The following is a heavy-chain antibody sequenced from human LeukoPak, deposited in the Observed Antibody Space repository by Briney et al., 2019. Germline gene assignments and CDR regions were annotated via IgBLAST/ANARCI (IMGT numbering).Heavy chain of an antibody. Sequence: GESLKISCKGSGYSFTSYWIGWVRQMPGKGLEWMGIIYPGDSDTRYSPSFQGQVTISADKSISTAYLQWSSLKASDTAMYYWTRLIAVAGTDSTRHFDYWGQGTLVTVSS. V-gene: IGHV5-51*01. J-gene: IGHJ4*02. CDR1: GYSFTSYW. CDR3: TRLIAVAGTDSTRHFDY. D-gene: IGHD6-19*01. CDR2: IYPGDSDT.